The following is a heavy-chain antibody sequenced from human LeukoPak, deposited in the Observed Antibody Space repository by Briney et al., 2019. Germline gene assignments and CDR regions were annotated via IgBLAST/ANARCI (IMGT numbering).Heavy chain of an antibody. J-gene: IGHJ4*02. CDR3: ASRYY. V-gene: IGHV4-31*03. CDR1: GGSISSGGYY. Sequence: SETLSLTCTVSGGSISSGGYYWNWIRQHPGTGLEGIGYMSYSGDTYCNASLKSRITISLDTSKNQFSLKLSSVTAADTAVYYCASRYYWGQGTLVTVSS. CDR2: MSYSGDT.